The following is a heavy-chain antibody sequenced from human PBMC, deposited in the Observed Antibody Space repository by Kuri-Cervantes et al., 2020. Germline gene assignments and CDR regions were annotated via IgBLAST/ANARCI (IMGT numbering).Heavy chain of an antibody. Sequence: GGSLRLSCAASDFIFSSYSMNWVRQAPGKGLEWVSSISSSSSYIYYADSVKGRFTISRDNAKNSLYLEMNSLRAEDTAVYYCAVTYSNVLYSQHWGQGTLVTVSS. CDR1: DFIFSSYS. CDR2: ISSSSSYI. CDR3: AVTYSNVLYSQH. D-gene: IGHD4-11*01. V-gene: IGHV3-21*01. J-gene: IGHJ1*01.